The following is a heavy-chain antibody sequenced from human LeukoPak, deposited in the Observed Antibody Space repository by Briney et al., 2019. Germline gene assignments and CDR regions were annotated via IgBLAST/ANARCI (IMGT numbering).Heavy chain of an antibody. V-gene: IGHV3-53*04. J-gene: IGHJ3*02. D-gene: IGHD3-22*01. CDR2: IYSGGST. CDR3: ATITPYYYDSSGYMPPVAFDI. Sequence: GGSLRLSCAASGFTVSSNYMSWVRQAPGKGLEWVSVIYSGGSTYYADSVKGRLTISRHNSKNTLYLQMNSLRAEDTAVYYCATITPYYYDSSGYMPPVAFDIWGQGTMVTVSS. CDR1: GFTVSSNY.